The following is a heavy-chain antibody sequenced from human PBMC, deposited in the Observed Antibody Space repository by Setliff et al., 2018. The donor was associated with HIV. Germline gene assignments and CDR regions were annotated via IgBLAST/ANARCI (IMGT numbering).Heavy chain of an antibody. CDR2: IYTSGIT. CDR3: ARDRRGYYYGSGSCYMDV. V-gene: IGHV4-4*08. D-gene: IGHD3-10*01. Sequence: SETLSLTCTVSGGSISSHYWSWIRQPPGKGLEWIGHIYTSGITDYNPSLKSRVTISGDTSKNQFSLKLSSVTAADTAVYYCARDRRGYYYGSGSCYMDVWGTGTTVTVSS. CDR1: GGSISSHY. J-gene: IGHJ6*03.